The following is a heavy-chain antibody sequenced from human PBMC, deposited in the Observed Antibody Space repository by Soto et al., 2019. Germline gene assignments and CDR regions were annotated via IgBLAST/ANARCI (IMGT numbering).Heavy chain of an antibody. J-gene: IGHJ4*02. CDR3: ARGGIAVAGFDY. Sequence: QVQLQQWGAGLLKPSETLSLTCAVYSGSFSGYYWSWIRQPPGKGLEWIGEINHSGSTNYNPSLKSRVTISVDTSKNQFSLKLSSVIAADTAVSYCARGGIAVAGFDYCGQGTLVTVSS. CDR1: SGSFSGYY. V-gene: IGHV4-34*01. CDR2: INHSGST. D-gene: IGHD6-19*01.